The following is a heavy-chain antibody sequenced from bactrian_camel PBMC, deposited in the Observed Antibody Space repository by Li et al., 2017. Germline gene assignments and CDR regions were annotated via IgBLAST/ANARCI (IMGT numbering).Heavy chain of an antibody. Sequence: HVQLVESGGGTVQAGGSLRLTCTTADRLHDDFCWGWFRQAPGKEREGVASLASDGSSIYANSLKGRFTISKDNANHTLFLQMNSLKPEDTAMYYCAADPWDTCRFINGYSYWGQGTQVTVS. D-gene: IGHD2*01. CDR1: DRLHDDF. J-gene: IGHJ4*01. CDR2: LASDGSS. CDR3: AADPWDTCRFINGYSY. V-gene: IGHV3S53*01.